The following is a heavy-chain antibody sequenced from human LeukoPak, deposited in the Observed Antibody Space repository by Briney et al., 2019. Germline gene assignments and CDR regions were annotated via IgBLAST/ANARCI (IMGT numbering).Heavy chain of an antibody. D-gene: IGHD2-15*01. CDR1: GFSFNDYG. Sequence: PGGSLRLSCAASGFSFNDYGMSWVRQAPGQGPEWVSGITWNGGSTDYAASVKGRFTISRGNAKNSLYLRMNSLRDEDTALYYCARGGGSIRHSYYYYVDVWGKGTSVTVSS. J-gene: IGHJ6*03. V-gene: IGHV3-20*04. CDR2: ITWNGGST. CDR3: ARGGGSIRHSYYYYVDV.